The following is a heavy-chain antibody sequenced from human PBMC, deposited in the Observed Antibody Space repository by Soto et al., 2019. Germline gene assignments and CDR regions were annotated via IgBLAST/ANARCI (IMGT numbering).Heavy chain of an antibody. CDR1: GFTFSSYA. D-gene: IGHD3-10*01. CDR3: AKDELLWFGELLGAFDI. V-gene: IGHV3-23*01. J-gene: IGHJ3*02. CDR2: ISGSGGST. Sequence: GGSLRLSCAASGFTFSSYAMSWVRQAPGKGLEWVSAISGSGGSTYYADSVKGRFTISRDNSKNTLYLQMNSLRAEDTAVYYCAKDELLWFGELLGAFDIWGQGTMVTVSS.